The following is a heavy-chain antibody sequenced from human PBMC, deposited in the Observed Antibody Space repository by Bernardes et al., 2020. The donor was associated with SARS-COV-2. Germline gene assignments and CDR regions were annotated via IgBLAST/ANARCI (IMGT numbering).Heavy chain of an antibody. D-gene: IGHD6-13*01. CDR1: GYTLTELS. Sequence: ASVKVSCMVSGYTLTELSMHWVRQAPGKGLEWMGGFDPEDGETIYAQKFQGRVTMTEDTSTDTAYMELSSLRSEDTAVYYCATGIAAAGTPTYYYYYYGMDVWGQGTTVTVSS. V-gene: IGHV1-24*01. CDR3: ATGIAAAGTPTYYYYYYGMDV. J-gene: IGHJ6*02. CDR2: FDPEDGET.